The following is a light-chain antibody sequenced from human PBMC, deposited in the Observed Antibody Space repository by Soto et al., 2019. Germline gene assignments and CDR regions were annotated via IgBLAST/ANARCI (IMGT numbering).Light chain of an antibody. J-gene: IGKJ4*01. CDR2: GAS. V-gene: IGKV3-15*01. Sequence: EIGMTQSPATLSVSPGERATLSCRASQSISNNLAWYQQKPGQAPRLLIYGASTRATGIPARFSGSGSGTEFTLTISSLQSEDFAVYSCQHYNDLPLTFGGGTKV. CDR3: QHYNDLPLT. CDR1: QSISNN.